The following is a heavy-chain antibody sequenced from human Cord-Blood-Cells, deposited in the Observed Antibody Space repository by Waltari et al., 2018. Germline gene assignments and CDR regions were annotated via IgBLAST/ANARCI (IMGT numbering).Heavy chain of an antibody. Sequence: QVQLQESGPGLVKPSETLSLTCTVSGGSISSYYWSWIRQPAGKGLEWIGRIYTSGSTNYNPSLQSRVTMSVDTSKNQFSLKLSSVTAADTAVYYCARDRRYYDSSGYYYYYGMDVWGQGTTVTVSS. D-gene: IGHD3-22*01. J-gene: IGHJ6*02. CDR3: ARDRRYYDSSGYYYYYGMDV. V-gene: IGHV4-4*07. CDR1: GGSISSYY. CDR2: IYTSGST.